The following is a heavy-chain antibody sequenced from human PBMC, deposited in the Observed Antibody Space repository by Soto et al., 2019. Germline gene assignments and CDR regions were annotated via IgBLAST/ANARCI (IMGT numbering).Heavy chain of an antibody. D-gene: IGHD2-21*01. CDR2: IGTAGDT. J-gene: IGHJ6*02. CDR1: GFTFSSYD. Sequence: EVQLVESEGGLVQPGGSLRLSCAASGFTFSSYDMHWVRQATGKGLEWVSAIGTAGDTYYPGSVKGRFTISRENAKNSLYLQMNSLRAGDTAVYYCARVVGGGGDYYGMDVWGQGTTVTVSS. V-gene: IGHV3-13*01. CDR3: ARVVGGGGDYYGMDV.